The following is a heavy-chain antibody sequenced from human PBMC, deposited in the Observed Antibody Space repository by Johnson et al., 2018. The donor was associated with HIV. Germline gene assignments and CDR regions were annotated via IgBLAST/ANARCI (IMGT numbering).Heavy chain of an antibody. CDR3: ARSGRYNWNYGAFDI. V-gene: IGHV3-23*04. Sequence: EVQLVESGGGLVQPGGSLRLSCAASGFTFSSYAMSWVRQAPGKGLEWVSAISGSGGDTYYPGSVKGRFTISRENAKNSLYLQMNSLRAGDTAVYYCARSGRYNWNYGAFDIWGQGTMVTVSS. D-gene: IGHD1-7*01. J-gene: IGHJ3*02. CDR2: ISGSGGDT. CDR1: GFTFSSYA.